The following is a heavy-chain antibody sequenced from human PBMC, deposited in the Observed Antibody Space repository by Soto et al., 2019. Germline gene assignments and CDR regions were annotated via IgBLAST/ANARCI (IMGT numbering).Heavy chain of an antibody. Sequence: GVSIRLSCTAAGVTCSSFAMSWVRQAPEKGLEWVTGISGSGRSTFYADSVKGRFTISRDNSKNTLYLQMNSLRADDTAVYYCARGVQGSRYFDLWGRGTLVTVSS. V-gene: IGHV3-23*01. CDR2: ISGSGRST. CDR1: GVTCSSFA. CDR3: ARGVQGSRYFDL. J-gene: IGHJ2*01.